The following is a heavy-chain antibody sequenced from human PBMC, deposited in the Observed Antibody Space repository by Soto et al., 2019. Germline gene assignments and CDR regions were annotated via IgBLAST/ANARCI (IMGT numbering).Heavy chain of an antibody. CDR1: GFTFSSFA. V-gene: IGHV3-23*01. J-gene: IGHJ4*02. Sequence: EVQLLESGGGLVQPGGSLRLSCAASGFTFSSFAMSWVRQAPGKGLEWVSAIGSRGDSTYYADSVKGRFTISRDNSKNTLYLQMSSLRAEDTAVYYCAEDLVYGYNSGRPFDSWGQGTLVTVSS. D-gene: IGHD6-19*01. CDR2: IGSRGDST. CDR3: AEDLVYGYNSGRPFDS.